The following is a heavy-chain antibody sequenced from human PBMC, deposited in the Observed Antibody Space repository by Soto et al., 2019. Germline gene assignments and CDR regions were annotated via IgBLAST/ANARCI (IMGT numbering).Heavy chain of an antibody. D-gene: IGHD3-22*01. CDR1: GYSFTSCW. CDR3: ARAGEGYYYDSSGYGFDP. J-gene: IGHJ5*02. V-gene: IGHV5-51*01. Sequence: GESLKISCKGSGYSFTSCWIGWVRQMPGKGLEWMGIIYPGDSDTRYSPSFQGQVTISADKSISTAYLQWSSLKASDTAMYYCARAGEGYYYDSSGYGFDPWGQGTLVTVSS. CDR2: IYPGDSDT.